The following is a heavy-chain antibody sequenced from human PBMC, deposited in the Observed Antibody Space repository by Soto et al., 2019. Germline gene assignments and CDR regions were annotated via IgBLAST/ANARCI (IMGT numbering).Heavy chain of an antibody. CDR3: VRGIDDILTGPYYYGMDV. J-gene: IGHJ6*02. CDR1: GYSISSGYY. D-gene: IGHD3-9*01. V-gene: IGHV4-38-2*01. CDR2: IYHSGST. Sequence: PSETLSLTCAVSGYSISSGYYWGWIRQPPGKGLEWIGSIYHSGSTYYNPSLKSRVTISVDTSKNQFSLKLSSVTAADTAVYYCVRGIDDILTGPYYYGMDVWGQGTTVTVSS.